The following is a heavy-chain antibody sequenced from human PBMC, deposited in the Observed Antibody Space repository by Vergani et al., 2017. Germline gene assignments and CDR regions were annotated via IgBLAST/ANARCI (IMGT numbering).Heavy chain of an antibody. CDR2: TWYDGNNK. D-gene: IGHD1-26*01. CDR3: AKDGETGGYDY. V-gene: IGHV3-33*06. CDR1: GFTFNQYG. J-gene: IGHJ4*02. Sequence: QVQLVESGGGVVQPGRSLRLSCAASGFTFNQYGMHWVRQAPGKGLEWVAVTWYDGNNKQYADSVKGRFTISRDNSKSTMYLQMNSLRDEDTGVYYCAKDGETGGYDYWGQGTLVTVSS.